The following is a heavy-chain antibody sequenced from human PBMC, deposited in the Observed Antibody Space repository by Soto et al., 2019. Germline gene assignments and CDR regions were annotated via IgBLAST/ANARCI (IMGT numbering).Heavy chain of an antibody. CDR3: ARVGGRHSGGIDY. D-gene: IGHD1-26*01. J-gene: IGHJ4*02. Sequence: QVQLVQSGAEVKKPGSSVKVSCKASGGTFSSYSINWVRQAPGQGLEWMGEIIPIFGTANYAQKFQGRVTITADESMSTAYMELSSLRSEDTAVYYCARVGGRHSGGIDYWGQGTLVTVSS. V-gene: IGHV1-69*01. CDR1: GGTFSSYS. CDR2: IIPIFGTA.